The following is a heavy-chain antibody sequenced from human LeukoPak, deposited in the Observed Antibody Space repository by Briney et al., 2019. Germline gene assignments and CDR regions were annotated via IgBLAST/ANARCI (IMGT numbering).Heavy chain of an antibody. CDR2: IWPDGSNK. CDR3: AKEGSYYVHDAFDI. D-gene: IGHD1-26*01. V-gene: IGHV3-30*02. Sequence: GGSLRLSCSASGFPFSSYGMHWIRQAPGKGLVWVAVIWPDGSNKYYADSVKGRFTVSRDNSKNTLYLQMNSLRAEDTAVYYCAKEGSYYVHDAFDIWGQGTMVTVSS. CDR1: GFPFSSYG. J-gene: IGHJ3*02.